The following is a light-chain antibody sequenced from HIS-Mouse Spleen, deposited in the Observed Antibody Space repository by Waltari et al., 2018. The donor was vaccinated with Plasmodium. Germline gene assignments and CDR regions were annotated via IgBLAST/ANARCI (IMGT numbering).Light chain of an antibody. CDR1: QSISSY. Sequence: DIQMTQSPSSLSASLGDRVTITCRASQSISSYLNWYQQKPGKAPKLLIYAASSLQSGVPSRFSGSGSGTDFTLTISSLQPEDFATYYCQQSYSTPLFTFGPGIKVDIK. CDR3: QQSYSTPLFT. CDR2: AAS. J-gene: IGKJ3*01. V-gene: IGKV1-39*01.